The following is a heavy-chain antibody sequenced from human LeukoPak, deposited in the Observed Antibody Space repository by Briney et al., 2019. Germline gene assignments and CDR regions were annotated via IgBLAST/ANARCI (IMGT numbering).Heavy chain of an antibody. CDR1: GFTFSSYA. J-gene: IGHJ4*02. D-gene: IGHD6-19*01. V-gene: IGHV3-30-3*01. CDR3: ARALVGIAVAGTLGVDY. Sequence: GRSLRLSCAASGFTFSSYAMHWVRRAPGKGLEWVAVISYDGSNKYYADSVKGRFTISRDNSKNTLYLQMNSLRAEDTAVYYCARALVGIAVAGTLGVDYWGQGTLVTVSS. CDR2: ISYDGSNK.